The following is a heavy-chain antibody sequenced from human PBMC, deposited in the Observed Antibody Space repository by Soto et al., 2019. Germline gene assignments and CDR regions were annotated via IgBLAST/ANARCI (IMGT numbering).Heavy chain of an antibody. J-gene: IGHJ4*02. Sequence: EVQLVESGGGLVKPGGSLRLSCAASGFTFSTYSMNWVRQAPGKGLEWVSSISTGSSYIYYADSVKGRFTISRDNAKNSMYQQMNSLRAEDTAVYYCARDRSLGWGRRHYWGQGNLVTVSS. D-gene: IGHD3-16*01. CDR3: ARDRSLGWGRRHY. CDR1: GFTFSTYS. V-gene: IGHV3-21*01. CDR2: ISTGSSYI.